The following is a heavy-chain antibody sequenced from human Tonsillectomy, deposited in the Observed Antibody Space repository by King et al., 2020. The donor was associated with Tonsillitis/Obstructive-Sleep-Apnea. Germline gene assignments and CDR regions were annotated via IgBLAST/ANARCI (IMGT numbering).Heavy chain of an antibody. CDR1: GYTFTAYY. D-gene: IGHD2-2*01. CDR3: ARDSRHCSSTICSPDGFAL. CDR2: INHNSGAN. Sequence: QLVQSGAEVKKPGDSAKVSCKASGYTFTAYYIHWVRQAPGQGLEWMGRINHNSGANCYAQNYQGSVSMTRDTSITTAYMEVSRLTSDDTAVYYCARDSRHCSSTICSPDGFALWGQGTM. J-gene: IGHJ3*01. V-gene: IGHV1-2*04.